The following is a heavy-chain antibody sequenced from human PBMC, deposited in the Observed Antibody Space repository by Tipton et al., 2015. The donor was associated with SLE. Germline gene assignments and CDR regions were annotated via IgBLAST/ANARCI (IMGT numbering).Heavy chain of an antibody. Sequence: TLSLTCTVSGGSISSGGYYWSWIRQHPGKGLEWIGYIYYSGSSNYNPSLKSRVTISVDTSKNQFSLKLSSVTAADTAVYYCTRGIFPPFDYWGQGTLVTVSS. V-gene: IGHV4-31*03. CDR2: IYYSGSS. CDR1: GGSISSGGYY. CDR3: TRGIFPPFDY. D-gene: IGHD3-3*02. J-gene: IGHJ4*02.